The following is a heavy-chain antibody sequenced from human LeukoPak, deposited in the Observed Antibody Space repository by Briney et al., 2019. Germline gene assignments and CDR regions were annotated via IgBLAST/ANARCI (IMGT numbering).Heavy chain of an antibody. CDR2: INSIGSYM. J-gene: IGHJ5*02. Sequence: PGGSLRLSCAASGFTFSSYSMNWVRQAPGKGLEWVSSINSIGSYMYYADSVKGRFTISRDNAKDSLYLQMSSLRAEDTAAYYCARDDVAWNDVHWFDPWGQGTLVTVSS. D-gene: IGHD1-1*01. CDR3: ARDDVAWNDVHWFDP. CDR1: GFTFSSYS. V-gene: IGHV3-21*01.